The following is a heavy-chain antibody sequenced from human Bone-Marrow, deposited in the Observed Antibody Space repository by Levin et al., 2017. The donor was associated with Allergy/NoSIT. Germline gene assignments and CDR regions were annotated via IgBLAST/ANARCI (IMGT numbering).Heavy chain of an antibody. D-gene: IGHD6-6*01. CDR3: VRDLGQLGPPY. V-gene: IGHV3-21*01. CDR1: GFTFRTFN. J-gene: IGHJ4*02. Sequence: LSLTCVASGFTFRTFNMNWVRQAPGKGLEWVSSISSTSSNIYYIDSVKGRFTISRDNAQNSLFLQMNSLRADDTAVYYCVRDLGQLGPPYWGQGTLVTVSS. CDR2: ISSTSSNI.